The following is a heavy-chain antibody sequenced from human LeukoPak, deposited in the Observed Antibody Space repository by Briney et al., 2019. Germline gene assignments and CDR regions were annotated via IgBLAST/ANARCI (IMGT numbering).Heavy chain of an antibody. V-gene: IGHV3-30*18. J-gene: IGHJ4*02. CDR3: AKDEGWLQLRFSHYLDY. Sequence: GGSLRLSCAASGFTFSSYGMHWVRQAPGKGPEWVAVISYDGSNKYYADSVKGRFTISRDNSKNTLYLQMNSLRAEDTAVYYCAKDEGWLQLRFSHYLDYWGQGTLVTVSS. CDR1: GFTFSSYG. CDR2: ISYDGSNK. D-gene: IGHD5-24*01.